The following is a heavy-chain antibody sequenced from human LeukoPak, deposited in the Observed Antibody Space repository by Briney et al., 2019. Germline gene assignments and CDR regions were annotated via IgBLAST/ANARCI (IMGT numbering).Heavy chain of an antibody. D-gene: IGHD2-21*01. CDR3: ARDLRSCSGGECYEYKWFDP. J-gene: IGHJ5*02. CDR1: GXTVXXNC. CDR2: ICGXXST. V-gene: IGHV3-53*04. Sequence: GGSLRLSCGASGXTVXXNCXXWXXXAXGXGLXXVXXICGXXSTHYSESGRGSFTISRHNSNNTLYLQMGSLRPEDTGVYYCARDLRSCSGGECYEYKWFDPWGQGTLVTVSS.